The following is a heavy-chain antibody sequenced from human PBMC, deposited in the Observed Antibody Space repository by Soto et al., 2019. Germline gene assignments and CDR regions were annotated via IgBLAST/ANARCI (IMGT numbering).Heavy chain of an antibody. Sequence: GASVKVSCKASGYTFTSYGISWVRQAPGQGLEWMGWISAYNGNTNYAQKLQGRVTMTTDTSTSTAYMELRSLRSDDTAVYYCGKTPQYGSGWYANNTYYGMAVGGKGPRVPFPS. D-gene: IGHD6-19*01. J-gene: IGHJ6*04. V-gene: IGHV1-18*01. CDR1: GYTFTSYG. CDR2: ISAYNGNT. CDR3: GKTPQYGSGWYANNTYYGMAV.